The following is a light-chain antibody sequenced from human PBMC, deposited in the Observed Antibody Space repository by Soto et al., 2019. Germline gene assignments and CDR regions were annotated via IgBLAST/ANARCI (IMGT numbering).Light chain of an antibody. CDR2: DAS. V-gene: IGKV3-11*01. Sequence: EIVLTQSPATLSLSPGERATLSCRASQSVSSYVAWYQQKPGQAPRLLIYDASNRATGIPARFSGSGSGTALTLTISSLEPEECAVDYCQQRSNWLTFGGGTNVEIK. CDR1: QSVSSY. CDR3: QQRSNWLT. J-gene: IGKJ4*01.